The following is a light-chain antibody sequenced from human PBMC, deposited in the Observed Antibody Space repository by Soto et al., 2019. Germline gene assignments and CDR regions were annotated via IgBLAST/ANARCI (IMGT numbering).Light chain of an antibody. V-gene: IGKV1-39*01. CDR2: AAS. CDR1: QRIGPY. Sequence: DIQMTQSPSSLSASVGDRVTITCRASQRIGPYLHWYQQKPGKDPKLLIYAASSLQSGVPSRFSGSVSGTDFTLTVSSLQTEDFATYYCQQFDTSPPALTFGGGTKVEI. J-gene: IGKJ4*01. CDR3: QQFDTSPPALT.